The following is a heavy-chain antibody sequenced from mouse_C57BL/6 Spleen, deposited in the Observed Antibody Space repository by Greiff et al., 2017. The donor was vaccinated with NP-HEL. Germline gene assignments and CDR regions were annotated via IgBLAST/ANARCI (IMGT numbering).Heavy chain of an antibody. CDR3: ARFYYDYDRYFDV. J-gene: IGHJ1*03. CDR2: IHPNSGST. D-gene: IGHD2-4*01. Sequence: QVQLQQPGAELVKPGASVKLSCKASGYTFTSYWMHWVKQRPGQGLEWIGMIHPNSGSTNYNEKFKSKATLTVDKSSSTAYMQLSSLTSEDPAVYYCARFYYDYDRYFDVWGTGTTVTVSS. V-gene: IGHV1-64*01. CDR1: GYTFTSYW.